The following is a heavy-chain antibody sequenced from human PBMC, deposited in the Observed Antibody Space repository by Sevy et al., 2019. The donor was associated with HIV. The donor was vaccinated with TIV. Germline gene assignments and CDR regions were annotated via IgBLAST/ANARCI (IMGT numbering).Heavy chain of an antibody. J-gene: IGHJ6*02. D-gene: IGHD3-10*01. CDR1: GYTFTSYG. CDR2: ISAYNGNT. V-gene: IGHV1-18*01. CDR3: ASGYYGSGSYYRVYYYYGMDV. Sequence: ASVKVSCKASGYTFTSYGICWVRQAPGQGLEWMGWISAYNGNTNYAQKLQGRVTMTTDTSTSTAYMELRSLRSDDTAVYYCASGYYGSGSYYRVYYYYGMDVWGQGTTVTVSS.